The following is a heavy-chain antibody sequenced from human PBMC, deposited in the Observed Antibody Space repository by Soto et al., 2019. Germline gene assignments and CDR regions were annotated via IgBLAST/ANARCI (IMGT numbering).Heavy chain of an antibody. CDR2: SDPIGSCT. CDR3: ERLHSSSSD. Sequence: EALTISSEGSGLIFTGYWINWVRKIPEKGLEWMGISDPIGSCTNYSPSFQCHFTISADKSISTAYLHWTTLKASDNATYYCERLHSSSSDWGQGTLVTVYS. V-gene: IGHV5-10-1*01. CDR1: GLIFTGYW. D-gene: IGHD6-6*01. J-gene: IGHJ4*02.